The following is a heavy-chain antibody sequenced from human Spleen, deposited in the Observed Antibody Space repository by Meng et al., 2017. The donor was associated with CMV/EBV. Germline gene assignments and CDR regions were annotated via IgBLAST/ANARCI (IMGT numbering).Heavy chain of an antibody. V-gene: IGHV4-4*02. CDR2: IYHSGST. D-gene: IGHD2-2*01. J-gene: IGHJ4*02. CDR1: GASISSGNW. Sequence: GEVQERGPRLVNPSETLSLTCVVSGASISSGNWWNWVRQPPGKGLEWIGDIYHSGSTNYNPSLKSRVTISVDKSKNQFSLKLSSVTAADTAMYYCARGGGCSSSSCDLDYWGQGVLVTVSS. CDR3: ARGGGCSSSSCDLDY.